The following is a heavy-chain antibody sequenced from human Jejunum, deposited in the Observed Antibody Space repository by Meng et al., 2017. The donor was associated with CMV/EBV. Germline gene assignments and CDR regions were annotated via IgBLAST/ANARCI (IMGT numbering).Heavy chain of an antibody. J-gene: IGHJ4*02. CDR1: GISFSNSG. CDR3: VKDKGRTALDY. D-gene: IGHD3-10*01. Sequence: QRVWLGGGVVPPGGSLSLSCVTSGISFSNSGMHWVRQAPGKGLEWVVFIRNDGSEIYYVDSVKGRFTISRDNSKNTVYLQMDSLRVEDTGIYYCVKDKGRTALDYWGQGSLVTVSS. CDR2: IRNDGSEI. V-gene: IGHV3-30*02.